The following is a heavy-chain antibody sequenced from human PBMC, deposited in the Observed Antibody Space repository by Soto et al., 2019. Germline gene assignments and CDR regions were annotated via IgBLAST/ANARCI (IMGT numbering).Heavy chain of an antibody. Sequence: GSLRLSCAASGFTFSSYSMNWVRQAPGKGLEWVSSISSSSSYIYYADSVKGRFTISRDNAKNSLYLQMNSLRAEDTAVYYCARDDSSSSPSYYYYGMDVWGQGTTVTVSS. CDR2: ISSSSSYI. V-gene: IGHV3-21*01. CDR3: ARDDSSSSPSYYYYGMDV. CDR1: GFTFSSYS. D-gene: IGHD6-6*01. J-gene: IGHJ6*02.